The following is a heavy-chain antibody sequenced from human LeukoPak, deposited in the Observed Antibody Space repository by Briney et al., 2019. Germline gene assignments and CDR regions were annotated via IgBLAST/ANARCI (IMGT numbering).Heavy chain of an antibody. J-gene: IGHJ4*02. V-gene: IGHV3-48*01. CDR2: ISSSSDSI. CDR1: GFTFSSYS. Sequence: GGSLRLSCAASGFTFSSYSMNWVRQAPGKGLEWVSYISSSSDSIYYADSVKGRFTISRDNAKNSLYLQMNSLRAEDTAVYYCARPFDYWGQGTLVTVSS. CDR3: ARPFDY.